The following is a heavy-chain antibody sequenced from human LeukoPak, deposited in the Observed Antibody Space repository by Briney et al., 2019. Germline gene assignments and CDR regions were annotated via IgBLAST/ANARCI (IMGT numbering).Heavy chain of an antibody. CDR1: GFTFSSYA. CDR2: ISSNGGDT. D-gene: IGHD1-26*01. Sequence: GGSLRLSCSGSGFTFSSYAIHWVRQAPGKGLQYVSGISSNGGDTYNADSVKGRFTISRDNSKNTVDLQMSSLRAEDTAVYYCVKRSGLYFDYWGQGTLVTVSS. V-gene: IGHV3-64D*09. J-gene: IGHJ4*02. CDR3: VKRSGLYFDY.